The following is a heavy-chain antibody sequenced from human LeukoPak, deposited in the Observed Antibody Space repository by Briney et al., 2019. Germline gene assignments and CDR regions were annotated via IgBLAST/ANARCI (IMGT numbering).Heavy chain of an antibody. CDR1: GFTFSSYG. J-gene: IGHJ4*02. CDR2: ISGSGGST. V-gene: IGHV3-23*01. D-gene: IGHD3-16*01. Sequence: GGSLRLSCAASGFTFSSYGMSWVRQAPGKGLEWVSAISGSGGSTYYADSVKGRFTISRDNSKNTLYLQMNSLRAEDTAVYYCAKVRAPLWGKDYWGQGTLVTVSS. CDR3: AKVRAPLWGKDY.